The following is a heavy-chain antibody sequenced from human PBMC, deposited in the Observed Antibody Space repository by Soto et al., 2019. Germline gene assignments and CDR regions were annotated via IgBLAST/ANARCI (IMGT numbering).Heavy chain of an antibody. CDR2: ISAYNGNT. CDR1: GYTFTSYG. CDR3: AGVARKWLLFY. V-gene: IGHV1-18*04. D-gene: IGHD3-3*01. Sequence: QVQLVQSGAEVKKPGASVKVTCKASGYTFTSYGISWVRQAPGQGLEWMGWISAYNGNTNYAQKLQGRVTMTTDTSTSTGYMELRSLRSDDTAVYYCAGVARKWLLFYWGPGTLVTVSS. J-gene: IGHJ4*02.